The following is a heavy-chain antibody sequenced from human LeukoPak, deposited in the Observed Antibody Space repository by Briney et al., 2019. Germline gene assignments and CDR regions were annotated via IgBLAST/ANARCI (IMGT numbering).Heavy chain of an antibody. V-gene: IGHV4-59*01. CDR2: IYYSGST. CDR1: GGSISSYY. J-gene: IGHJ4*02. Sequence: SETLSLTCTVSGGSISSYYWSWIRQPPGKGLEWIGYIYYSGSTNYNPSLKSRVTISVDTSKNQFSLKLSSVTAADTAVYYCARAPSSIVVVPAADYWGQGTLVTVSS. CDR3: ARAPSSIVVVPAADY. D-gene: IGHD2-2*01.